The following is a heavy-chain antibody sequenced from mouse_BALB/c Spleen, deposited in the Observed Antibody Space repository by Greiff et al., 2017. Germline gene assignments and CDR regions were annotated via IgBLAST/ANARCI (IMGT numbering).Heavy chain of an antibody. CDR3: AREDYDPFFDY. V-gene: IGHV1-82*01. J-gene: IGHJ2*01. D-gene: IGHD2-4*01. Sequence: VKLQESGPELVKPGASVKISCKASGYAFSSSWMNWVKQRPGQGLEWIGRIYPGDGDTNYNGKFKGKATLTADKSSSTAYMQLSSLTSVDSAVYFCAREDYDPFFDYWGQGTTLTVSS. CDR2: IYPGDGDT. CDR1: GYAFSSSW.